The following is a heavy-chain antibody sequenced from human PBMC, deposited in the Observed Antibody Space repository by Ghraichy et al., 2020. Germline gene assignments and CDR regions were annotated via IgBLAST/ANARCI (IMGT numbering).Heavy chain of an antibody. Sequence: ASVKVSCEASGYTFTGYYMHWVRQAPGQGLEWVGWINPDSGDTNYAQKFQGRVTMTRDTSISTVYMELSRLRSDDTAVYYCAGGGTSCYLCYWGQGTLVTVSS. D-gene: IGHD2-2*01. J-gene: IGHJ4*02. V-gene: IGHV1-2*02. CDR3: AGGGTSCYLCY. CDR1: GYTFTGYY. CDR2: INPDSGDT.